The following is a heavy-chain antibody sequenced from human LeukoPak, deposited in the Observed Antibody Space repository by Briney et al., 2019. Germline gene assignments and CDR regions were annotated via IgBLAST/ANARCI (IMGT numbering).Heavy chain of an antibody. CDR2: IYSSGST. V-gene: IGHV4-4*08. D-gene: IGHD6-6*01. J-gene: IGHJ4*02. Sequence: PSETLSLTCTVSGGSVSSYYWNWIRQPPGKELEWIGFIYSSGSTNYSPSLKSRVTISIDTSKNQFSLRLSSVTAADTAVYYCARVASRSSSSRCFDYWGQGTLVTVSP. CDR3: ARVASRSSSSRCFDY. CDR1: GGSVSSYY.